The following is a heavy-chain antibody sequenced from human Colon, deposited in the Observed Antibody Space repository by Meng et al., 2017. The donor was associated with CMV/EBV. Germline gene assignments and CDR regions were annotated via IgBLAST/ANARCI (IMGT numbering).Heavy chain of an antibody. D-gene: IGHD6-19*01. Sequence: QQSGPGLVKPPPTLSLTCAISGDSVSSNSAAWNWLRQSPSRGLEWLGRTYYRSQWYNEYAVSVRSRITINPDTAKNQFSLQLNSVTPEDTAVYYCARGGKYTSGSYFDPWGQGTLVTVSS. CDR3: ARGGKYTSGSYFDP. J-gene: IGHJ5*02. V-gene: IGHV6-1*01. CDR2: TYYRSQWYN. CDR1: GDSVSSNSAA.